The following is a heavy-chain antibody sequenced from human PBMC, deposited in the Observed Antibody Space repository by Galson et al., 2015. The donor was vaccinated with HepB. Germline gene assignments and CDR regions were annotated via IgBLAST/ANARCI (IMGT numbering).Heavy chain of an antibody. CDR2: IVVGSGNT. CDR1: GFTFTSSA. D-gene: IGHD2-8*01. Sequence: VKVSCKASGFTFTSSAVQWVRQARGQRLEWIGWIVVGSGNTNYAQKFQERVTITRDMSTSTAYMELSSLRSEDTAVYYCAADRAYCTNGVCYDGADAFDIWGQGTMVTVSS. J-gene: IGHJ3*02. V-gene: IGHV1-58*01. CDR3: AADRAYCTNGVCYDGADAFDI.